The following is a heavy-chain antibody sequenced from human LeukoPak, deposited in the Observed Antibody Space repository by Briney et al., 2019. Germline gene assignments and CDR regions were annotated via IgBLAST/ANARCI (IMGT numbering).Heavy chain of an antibody. CDR1: GYTFTGYY. D-gene: IGHD3-3*01. J-gene: IGHJ5*02. CDR2: INPNSGGT. V-gene: IGHV1-2*02. Sequence: GASVKVSCKASGYTFTGYYMHWVRQAPGQGLEWMGWINPNSGGTNYAQKFQGRVTMTRDTSISTAYMELSRLRSDDTAVYYCARGSHYDFRSGYYMFDPWGQGTLVTVSS. CDR3: ARGSHYDFRSGYYMFDP.